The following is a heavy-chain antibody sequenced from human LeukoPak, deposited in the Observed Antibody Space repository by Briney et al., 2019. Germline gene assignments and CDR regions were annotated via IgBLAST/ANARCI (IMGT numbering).Heavy chain of an antibody. CDR3: ARDQEGRGGFDP. V-gene: IGHV4-31*03. CDR2: IYYSGST. J-gene: IGHJ5*02. D-gene: IGHD3-16*01. Sequence: PSETLSLTCTVSGGSISSGGYYWSWIRQHPGKGLEWIGYIYYSGSTYYNPSLKNRVTISVDTSKNQFSLKLSSVTAADTAVYYCARDQEGRGGFDPWGQGTLVTVSS. CDR1: GGSISSGGYY.